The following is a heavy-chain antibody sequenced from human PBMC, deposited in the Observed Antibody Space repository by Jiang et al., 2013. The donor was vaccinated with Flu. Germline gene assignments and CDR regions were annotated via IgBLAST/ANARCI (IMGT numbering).Heavy chain of an antibody. D-gene: IGHD1-26*01. CDR2: IYHSGST. CDR1: GYSISSGYY. V-gene: IGHV4-38-2*02. CDR3: ARDFSGSYYFGAFDI. Sequence: GPGLVKPSETLSLTCTVSGYSISSGYYWGWIRQPPGKGLEWIGSIYHSGSTYYNPSLKSRVTISVDTSKNQFSLKLSSVTAADTAVYYCARDFSGSYYFGAFDIWGQGTMVTVS. J-gene: IGHJ3*02.